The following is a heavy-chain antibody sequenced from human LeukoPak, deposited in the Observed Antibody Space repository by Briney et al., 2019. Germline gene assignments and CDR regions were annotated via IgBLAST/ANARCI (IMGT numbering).Heavy chain of an antibody. CDR2: IYSGGST. CDR1: GFTVSSNY. CDR3: ARDRGSSWYGEVDLDY. D-gene: IGHD6-13*01. V-gene: IGHV3-66*01. J-gene: IGHJ4*02. Sequence: GGSLRLSCAASGFTVSSNYMSWVRQAPGKGLEWVSVIYSGGSTYYADSVKGRFTISRDNSKNTLYLQMNSLRAEDTAVYYCARDRGSSWYGEVDLDYWGQGTLVTVSS.